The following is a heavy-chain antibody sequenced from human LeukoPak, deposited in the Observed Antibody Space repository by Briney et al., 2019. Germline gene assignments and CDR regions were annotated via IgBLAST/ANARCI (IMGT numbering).Heavy chain of an antibody. CDR1: GYTFTSYG. Sequence: ASVKVSCKASGYTFTSYGISWVRQAPGQGLEWKGWISAYNGNTNYAQKLQGRVTMTTDTSTSTAYMELRSLRSDDTAVYYCARDGAAGPADGTFDYWGQGTLVTVSS. V-gene: IGHV1-18*01. J-gene: IGHJ4*02. CDR2: ISAYNGNT. CDR3: ARDGAAGPADGTFDY. D-gene: IGHD6-13*01.